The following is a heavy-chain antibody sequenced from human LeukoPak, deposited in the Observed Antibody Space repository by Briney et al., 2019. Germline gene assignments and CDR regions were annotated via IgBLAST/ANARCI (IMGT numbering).Heavy chain of an antibody. CDR2: ISGYNGGT. CDR3: ARDTLGYPPFDI. V-gene: IGHV1-18*01. Sequence: ASVKVSCQASGYNFKTHAFSWVRQVPGQGLEWMGWISGYNGGTTYAQKFQGRITMTKDSSSATAYMELRGLTSGDTAVYYCARDTLGYPPFDIWGQGTMVTVSS. D-gene: IGHD5-18*01. CDR1: GYNFKTHA. J-gene: IGHJ3*02.